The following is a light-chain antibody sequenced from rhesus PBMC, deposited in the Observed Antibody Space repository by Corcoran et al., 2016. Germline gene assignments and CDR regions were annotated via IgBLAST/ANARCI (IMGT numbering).Light chain of an antibody. Sequence: QSVLTQPPSASGAPGQSVTISCSGSSSNIGSTDVYWYQQLPGTAPKLLIYYSNQRPSGVPDRFSGSKSGTSASLAISGLRPEDEADYYCEAWDSSLSGDVFGSGTKLTVL. V-gene: IGLV1-72*02. CDR3: EAWDSSLSGDV. CDR1: SSNIGSTD. J-gene: IGLJ6*01. CDR2: YSN.